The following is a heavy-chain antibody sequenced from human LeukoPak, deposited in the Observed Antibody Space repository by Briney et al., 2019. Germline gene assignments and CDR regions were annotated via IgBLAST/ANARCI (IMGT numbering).Heavy chain of an antibody. D-gene: IGHD5-12*01. V-gene: IGHV2-70*11. J-gene: IGHJ4*02. CDR3: AREKWLRAPFDY. CDR2: IDWDDDK. Sequence: SGPALVKPTQTLTLTCTFSGFSLSTSGMCVSWIRQPPGKTREWLARIDWDDDKYHSTSLKTRLTISKDTSKNQVVLTMTNMDPVDTATYYCAREKWLRAPFDYWGQGTLVTVSS. CDR1: GFSLSTSGMC.